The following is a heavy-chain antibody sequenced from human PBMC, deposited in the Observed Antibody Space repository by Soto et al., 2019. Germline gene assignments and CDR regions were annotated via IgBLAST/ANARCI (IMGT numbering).Heavy chain of an antibody. CDR2: IYDSGST. V-gene: IGHV4-31*03. D-gene: IGHD3-10*01. J-gene: IGHJ4*02. Sequence: QVQLQDSGPGLVKLSQTLSLTCTVSGGSISSGGYYWSWIRQHQGKGLECIGYIYDSGSTYYKPSLESRVTLSVETAEQQFYLKLSSVTAADTAGYYCARDGSGTYYPTAFDYRGQGTLVSVSS. CDR3: ARDGSGTYYPTAFDY. CDR1: GGSISSGGYY.